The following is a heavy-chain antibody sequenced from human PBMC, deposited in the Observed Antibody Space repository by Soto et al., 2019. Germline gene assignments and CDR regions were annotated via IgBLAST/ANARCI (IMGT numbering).Heavy chain of an antibody. CDR3: ARRSSRDYCSGGSCYSLDYMDV. J-gene: IGHJ6*03. V-gene: IGHV4-59*08. CDR2: IYYSGST. Sequence: QVQLQESGPGLVKPSETLSLTCTVSGGSISSYYWSWIRQPPGKGLEWIGYIYYSGSTNYNPSLTSRVTISVDTSKNQFSLKLSSVTAADTAVYYCARRSSRDYCSGGSCYSLDYMDVWGKGTTVTVSS. CDR1: GGSISSYY. D-gene: IGHD2-15*01.